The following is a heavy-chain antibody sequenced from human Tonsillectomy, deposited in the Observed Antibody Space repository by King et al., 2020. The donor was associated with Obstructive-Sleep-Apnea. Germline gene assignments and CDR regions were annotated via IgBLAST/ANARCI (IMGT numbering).Heavy chain of an antibody. Sequence: QLVHSGGGVVQPGRSLILSCAASGFTFSSYAMNWVRQAPGKGLGWVAFISYDGSNKYYADSVKGRFTIFRDHSKNKLILQMNSLIAEDTAVYYCARDLGCSSTSCLRTYYYYGMDVWGQGTTVTVSS. J-gene: IGHJ6*02. D-gene: IGHD2-2*01. CDR1: GFTFSSYA. CDR2: ISYDGSNK. V-gene: IGHV3-30*04. CDR3: ARDLGCSSTSCLRTYYYYGMDV.